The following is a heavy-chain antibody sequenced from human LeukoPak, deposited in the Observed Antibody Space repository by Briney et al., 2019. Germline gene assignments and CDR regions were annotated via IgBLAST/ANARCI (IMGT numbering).Heavy chain of an antibody. D-gene: IGHD2-2*01. Sequence: GGSLRLSCAASGFTCSSYGMHWVRQGPGKGLEWVAVIWYDGSNKYYADSVKGRFTISRDNSKNTLYLQMNSLRAEDTAVYYCAREPATAASFGWFDPWGQGTLVTVSS. CDR2: IWYDGSNK. V-gene: IGHV3-33*01. CDR3: AREPATAASFGWFDP. J-gene: IGHJ5*02. CDR1: GFTCSSYG.